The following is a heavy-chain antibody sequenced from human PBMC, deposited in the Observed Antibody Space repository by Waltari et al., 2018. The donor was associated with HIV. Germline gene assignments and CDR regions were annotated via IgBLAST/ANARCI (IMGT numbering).Heavy chain of an antibody. V-gene: IGHV3-74*01. CDR3: ARGGYCSSAGCYASRYYFIMDV. CDR1: GFTFSSSW. J-gene: IGHJ6*02. D-gene: IGHD2-2*01. Sequence: EVQLVESGGGLIQPGGSLRLSCAASGFTFSSSWMNWSRQAPGMGLVCVSRINSDGSSTTDADSVRGRFTISRDNAKNTLYLQMNSLGAEDTAEYFCARGGYCSSAGCYASRYYFIMDVWGQGTTVTVSS. CDR2: INSDGSST.